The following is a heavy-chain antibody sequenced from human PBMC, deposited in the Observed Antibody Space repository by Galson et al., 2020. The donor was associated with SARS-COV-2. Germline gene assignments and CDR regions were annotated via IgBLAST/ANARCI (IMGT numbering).Heavy chain of an antibody. Sequence: GGSLRLSCVASGFTLSTNSMNWVRQAPGKGLEWVSFINSRDDTIYYADSVRGRFTMSIDNAKNSLHLQMDSLRAEDTAVYYWAKERRAESVSSDEMDVWGEGPTGTVSS. CDR2: INSRDDTI. CDR1: GFTLSTNS. D-gene: IGHD1-26*01. V-gene: IGHV3-48*04. J-gene: IGHJ6*04. CDR3: AKERRAESVSSDEMDV.